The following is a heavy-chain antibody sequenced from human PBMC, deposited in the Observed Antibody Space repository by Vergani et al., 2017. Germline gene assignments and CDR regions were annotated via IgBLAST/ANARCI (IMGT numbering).Heavy chain of an antibody. Sequence: QVQLVQSGAEVKKPGASVKVSCKASGYTFTSYDINWVRQATGQGLEWMVWMNPNSGNTGYAQKFQGRVTMTRNTSISTAYMELSSLRSEDTDVYYCARGLIFSPYYYYYMDVWGQGTTVTVSS. CDR2: MNPNSGNT. J-gene: IGHJ6*03. CDR1: GYTFTSYD. V-gene: IGHV1-8*02. CDR3: ARGLIFSPYYYYYMDV. D-gene: IGHD3/OR15-3a*01.